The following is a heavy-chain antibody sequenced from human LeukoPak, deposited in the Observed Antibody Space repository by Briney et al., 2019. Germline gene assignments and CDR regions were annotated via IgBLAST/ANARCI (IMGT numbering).Heavy chain of an antibody. J-gene: IGHJ6*03. V-gene: IGHV4-59*01. CDR2: IYYSGST. Sequence: SETLSLTCTVSGGSISSYYWSWIRQPPGKGLEWSGYIYYSGSTIYNPSLKSRVTISVDTSKNQFSLKLSSVTAADTAVYYCARVGTYYYYYMDVWGKGTTVTVSS. CDR3: ARVGTYYYYYMDV. CDR1: GGSISSYY. D-gene: IGHD1-1*01.